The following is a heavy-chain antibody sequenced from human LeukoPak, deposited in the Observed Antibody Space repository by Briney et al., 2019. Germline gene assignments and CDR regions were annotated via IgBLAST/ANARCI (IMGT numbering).Heavy chain of an antibody. D-gene: IGHD3-3*01. V-gene: IGHV5-51*01. CDR3: ARRLLLRFASFDP. CDR2: IYPRDSDT. CDR1: GYNFTNYW. Sequence: GESLKISCKGSGYNFTNYWIAWVRQTPGKGLECMGIIYPRDSDTRYSPSFQGQVTISADKSVSTAYLQWSSLKASDTAVYYCARRLLLRFASFDPWGQGTLVTVSS. J-gene: IGHJ5*02.